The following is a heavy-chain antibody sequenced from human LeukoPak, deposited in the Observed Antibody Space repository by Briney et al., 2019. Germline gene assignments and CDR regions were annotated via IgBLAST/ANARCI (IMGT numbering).Heavy chain of an antibody. CDR1: GGSISSYY. Sequence: SETLSLPCNVSGGSISSYYWSWIRQPAGKGLEWIGRIYTSGSTNYYPSLKSRVTMSVDTSKNQFSLKLSSVTAADTAVYYCARGRDHGDYFDYWGQGTLVTVSS. D-gene: IGHD4-17*01. CDR3: ARGRDHGDYFDY. CDR2: IYTSGST. J-gene: IGHJ4*02. V-gene: IGHV4-4*07.